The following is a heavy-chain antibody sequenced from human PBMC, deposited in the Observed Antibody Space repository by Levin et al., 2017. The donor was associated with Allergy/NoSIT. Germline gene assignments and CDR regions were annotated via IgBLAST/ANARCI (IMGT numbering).Heavy chain of an antibody. D-gene: IGHD6-13*01. CDR3: ARDLAVQQQLFFLSKRGAFDP. CDR2: ISSSGSTI. J-gene: IGHJ5*02. V-gene: IGHV3-11*01. CDR1: GFTFSDYY. Sequence: GGSLRLSCAASGFTFSDYYMSWIHQAPGKGLEWVSYISSSGSTIYYADSVKGRFTISRDNAKNSLYLQMNSLRAEDTAVYYCARDLAVQQQLFFLSKRGAFDPWGQGTLVTVSS.